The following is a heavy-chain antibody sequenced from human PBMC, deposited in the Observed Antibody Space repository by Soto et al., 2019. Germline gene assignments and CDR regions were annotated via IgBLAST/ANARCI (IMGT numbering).Heavy chain of an antibody. D-gene: IGHD2-21*01. CDR2: INLDGSEK. CDR1: EFTFSRYW. J-gene: IGHJ4*02. CDR3: ARATPEVVIIDY. Sequence: EVQLVESGGGLVQPGGSLRLSCAASEFTFSRYWMSWVRQSPGKGLEWVANINLDGSEKNYLDSVKGRFTISRDNAKNSLYLQMNSRRAEDTAVYYCARATPEVVIIDYWGQGTLVTVSS. V-gene: IGHV3-7*01.